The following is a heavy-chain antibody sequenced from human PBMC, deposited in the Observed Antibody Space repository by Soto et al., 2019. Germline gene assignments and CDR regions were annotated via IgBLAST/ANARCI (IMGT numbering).Heavy chain of an antibody. J-gene: IGHJ6*02. V-gene: IGHV3-9*01. CDR3: AKELQVVGRWDYYYGMDG. Sequence: EVQLVESGGGLVQPGRSLRLSCAASGFTFDDYAMHWVRQAPGKGLEWVSGISWNSGSIGYADSVKGRFTISRDNAKNSLYLQMNSLRAEDTALYYCAKELQVVGRWDYYYGMDGWGQGTTVTVSS. D-gene: IGHD1-26*01. CDR1: GFTFDDYA. CDR2: ISWNSGSI.